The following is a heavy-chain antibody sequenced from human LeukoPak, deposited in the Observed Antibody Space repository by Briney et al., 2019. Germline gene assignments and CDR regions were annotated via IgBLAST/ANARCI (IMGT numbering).Heavy chain of an antibody. Sequence: GGSLRLSCAASGFTFSSYAMSWVRQAPGKGLEWVSAISGSGGSTYYADSVKGRFTISRDNSKNMLYLRVNSPRAEDTAVYYCAKVRSNLDYSSSWYDFDYWGQGTLVTVSS. D-gene: IGHD6-13*01. J-gene: IGHJ4*02. CDR1: GFTFSSYA. V-gene: IGHV3-23*01. CDR2: ISGSGGST. CDR3: AKVRSNLDYSSSWYDFDY.